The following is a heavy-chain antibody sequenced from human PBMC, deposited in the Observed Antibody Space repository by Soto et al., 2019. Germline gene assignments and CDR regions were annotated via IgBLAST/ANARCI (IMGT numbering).Heavy chain of an antibody. V-gene: IGHV3-23*01. CDR2: ISGSGGST. CDR1: GFTFSSYA. D-gene: IGHD2-8*01. Sequence: GSLRLSCAASGFTFSSYAMSWVRQAPGKGLEWVSAISGSGGSTYYADSVKGRFTISRDNSKNTLYLQMNSLRAEDTAVYYCAKDRGAQNYGYCTNGVCYPPYYMDVWGKGTTVTVSS. J-gene: IGHJ6*03. CDR3: AKDRGAQNYGYCTNGVCYPPYYMDV.